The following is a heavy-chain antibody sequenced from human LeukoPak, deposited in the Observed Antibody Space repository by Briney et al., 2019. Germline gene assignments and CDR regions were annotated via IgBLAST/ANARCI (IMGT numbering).Heavy chain of an antibody. D-gene: IGHD3-22*01. J-gene: IGHJ4*02. CDR3: AKRGVVIRVILVGFHKEAYYFDS. V-gene: IGHV3-23*01. CDR1: GFTFSSYG. Sequence: PGRSLRLSCAASGFTFSSYGMHWVRQAPGKGLEWVAGISGSGGSTNYADSVKGRFTISRDNRKNTLYLQMNSLRVEDTAVYFCAKRGVVIRVILVGFHKEAYYFDSWGQGALVTVSS. CDR2: ISGSGGST.